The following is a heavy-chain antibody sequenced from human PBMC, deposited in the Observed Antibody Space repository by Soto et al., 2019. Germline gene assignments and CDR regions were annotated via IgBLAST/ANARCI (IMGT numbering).Heavy chain of an antibody. V-gene: IGHV3-33*01. CDR1: GFTFSSYG. J-gene: IGHJ6*02. CDR2: IWYDGSNK. CDR3: ARRYNCNHHGMDV. Sequence: GGSLRLSCAASGFTFSSYGMHWVRQAPGKGLEWVAVIWYDGSNKYYADSVKGRFTISRDNSKNTLYLQMNSLRAEDTAVYYCARRYNCNHHGMDVWGQGTTVTVSS. D-gene: IGHD1-20*01.